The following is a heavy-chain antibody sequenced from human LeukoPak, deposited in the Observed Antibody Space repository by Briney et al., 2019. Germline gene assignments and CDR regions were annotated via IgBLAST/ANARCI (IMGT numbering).Heavy chain of an antibody. CDR3: AKASTRDTGYYFDS. D-gene: IGHD3-9*01. Sequence: GGSLRLSCAASGFTFSNYAMGWVRQAPGKGLEWVSSIRGTVDNTHYADAVKGRFTISRDISKNTLYLQMNSLRAEDTARYYCAKASTRDTGYYFDSWGQGALVTVSS. V-gene: IGHV3-23*01. CDR1: GFTFSNYA. CDR2: IRGTVDNT. J-gene: IGHJ4*02.